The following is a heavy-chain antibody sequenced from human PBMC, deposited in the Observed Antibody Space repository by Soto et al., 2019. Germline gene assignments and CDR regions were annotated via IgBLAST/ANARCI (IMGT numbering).Heavy chain of an antibody. CDR2: ISWNSGSI. Sequence: EVQLVESGGNLVQPGRSLRLSCAASGFIFDDYAMHWVRQPPGKGLEWVSGISWNSGSIGYADSVKGRFTVSRDNAKKSLYLQMSSLRPEDTALYYCAKDSSSSLLYFDSWGQGTRVSVSS. CDR3: AKDSSSSLLYFDS. J-gene: IGHJ4*02. D-gene: IGHD2-2*01. CDR1: GFIFDDYA. V-gene: IGHV3-9*01.